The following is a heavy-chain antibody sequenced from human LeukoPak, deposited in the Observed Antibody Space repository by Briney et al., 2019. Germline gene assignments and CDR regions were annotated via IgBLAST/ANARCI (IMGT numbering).Heavy chain of an antibody. CDR1: GFTFSSYG. V-gene: IGHV3-23*01. CDR3: AKRATVTTLPSWFDP. CDR2: ISGSGGST. D-gene: IGHD4-17*01. Sequence: PGRSLRLSCAASGFTFSSYGMHWVRQAPGKGLGWVSAISGSGGSTYYADSVKGRFTISRDNSKNTLYLQMNSLRAEDTAVYYCAKRATVTTLPSWFDPWGQGTLVTVSS. J-gene: IGHJ5*02.